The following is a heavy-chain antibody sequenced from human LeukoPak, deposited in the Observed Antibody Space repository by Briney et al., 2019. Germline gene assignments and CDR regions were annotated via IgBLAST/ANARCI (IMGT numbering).Heavy chain of an antibody. D-gene: IGHD6-13*01. J-gene: IGHJ6*03. CDR3: ARVFSSSWSRYYYYYYYMDV. CDR2: IYHSGST. V-gene: IGHV4-38-2*02. CDR1: SGSISSGYY. Sequence: SETLSLTCTVSSGSISSGYYWGWIRQPPGKGLEWIGSIYHSGSTYYNPSLKSRVTISVDTSKNQFSLKLSSVTAADTAVYYCARVFSSSWSRYYYYYYYMDVWGKGTTVTVSS.